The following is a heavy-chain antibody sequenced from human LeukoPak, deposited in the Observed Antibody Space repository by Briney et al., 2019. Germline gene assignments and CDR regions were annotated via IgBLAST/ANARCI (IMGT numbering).Heavy chain of an antibody. CDR3: ARGHRVGIVATIMVIFFEPLFDY. J-gene: IGHJ4*02. CDR1: GGSFSGYY. CDR2: INHSGST. D-gene: IGHD5-12*01. V-gene: IGHV4-34*01. Sequence: SETLSLTCAVYGGSFSGYYWSWIRQPPGKGLEWIGEINHSGSTKYNPSLKSRVTISVDTSKNQFSLKLSSVTAEDTAVYYCARGHRVGIVATIMVIFFEPLFDYWGQGTLVTVSS.